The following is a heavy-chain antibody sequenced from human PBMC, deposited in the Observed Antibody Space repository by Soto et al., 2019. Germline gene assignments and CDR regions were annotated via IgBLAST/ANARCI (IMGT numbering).Heavy chain of an antibody. CDR1: ADSVSSNSAA. CDR3: ERVRVVPAAMDENWFDP. Sequence: SPTLSLTCAIAADSVSSNSAAWNWIRQSPSRCLEWLGRTYYRSKWYNDYAVSVKSRITINPDTSKNQFSLQLNSVTPEDTAVYYCERVRVVPAAMDENWFDPWGQGTLVTVSS. D-gene: IGHD2-2*01. V-gene: IGHV6-1*01. J-gene: IGHJ5*02. CDR2: TYYRSKWYN.